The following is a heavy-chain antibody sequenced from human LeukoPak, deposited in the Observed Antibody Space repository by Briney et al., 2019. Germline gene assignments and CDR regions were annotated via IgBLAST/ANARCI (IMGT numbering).Heavy chain of an antibody. CDR3: ARLRWPRGGRSSFDY. CDR1: GYIFTTHW. J-gene: IGHJ4*02. CDR2: VNPDDSNT. V-gene: IGHV5-51*01. D-gene: IGHD3-10*01. Sequence: KYGESLKISCKGSGYIFTTHWIGWVRQMPGKGLEWMGIVNPDDSNTIYSPSFQGQVTISVDKSITTAYLQWNSLKASDAAVYYCARLRWPRGGRSSFDYWGRGALVTVSS.